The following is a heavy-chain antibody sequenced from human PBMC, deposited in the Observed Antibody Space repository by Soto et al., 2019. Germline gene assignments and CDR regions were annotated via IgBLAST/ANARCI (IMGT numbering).Heavy chain of an antibody. Sequence: SETMSLTCTFSGVSLSSYYLILLRPNPGKGLEWIGYIYYSGSTNYNPSLKSRVTISVDTSKNQFSLKLSSVTAADTAVYYCATSSGSSWYRYYFDYWGQGTLVTVS. CDR1: GVSLSSYY. D-gene: IGHD6-13*01. CDR2: IYYSGST. J-gene: IGHJ4*02. V-gene: IGHV4-59*01. CDR3: ATSSGSSWYRYYFDY.